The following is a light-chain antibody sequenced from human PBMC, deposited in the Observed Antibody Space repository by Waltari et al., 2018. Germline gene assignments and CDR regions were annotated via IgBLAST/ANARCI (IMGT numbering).Light chain of an antibody. CDR2: GNS. Sequence: QSVLTPPPSVSGAPGQRVTISCTGSSSNIRAGYDVPWYPRLPGSPPKLLIHGNSKRPSGVPERFSGSKSGTSASLAITGLQAEDEADYYCQSYDRSLSGGYVFGTGTRVIVL. CDR3: QSYDRSLSGGYV. CDR1: SSNIRAGYD. V-gene: IGLV1-40*01. J-gene: IGLJ1*01.